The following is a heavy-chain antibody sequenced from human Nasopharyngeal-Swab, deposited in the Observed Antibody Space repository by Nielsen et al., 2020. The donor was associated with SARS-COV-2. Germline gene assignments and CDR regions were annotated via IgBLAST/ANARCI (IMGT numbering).Heavy chain of an antibody. V-gene: IGHV3-23*01. J-gene: IGHJ4*02. D-gene: IGHD1-26*01. CDR3: AKDADLGPTSIDS. CDR2: ISGSASYT. CDR1: GFTFSSYA. Sequence: GESLKIYCAASGFTFSSYAMSWVRQAPGKGLEWVSAISGSASYTYYADSVKGRFTVSRDNSKNTLSLQMTSLRAEDTAVYYCAKDADLGPTSIDSWGQGTLVTVSS.